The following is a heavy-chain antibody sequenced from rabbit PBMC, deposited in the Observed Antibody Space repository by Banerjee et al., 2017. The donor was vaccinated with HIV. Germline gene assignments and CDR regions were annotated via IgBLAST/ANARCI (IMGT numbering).Heavy chain of an antibody. CDR3: ARDLVTVIGWNFNL. Sequence: QDQLEESGGAPVKPGASLTLTCTASGFSFSSSDSTCWIRQAPGKGLEWIACINIVNGKTVYASWAKGRFIMSRTASTTVFLQMTRLTAADTATYFCARDLVTVIGWNFNLWGPGSLVTVS. CDR1: GFSFSSSDS. CDR2: INIVNGKT. J-gene: IGHJ4*01. V-gene: IGHV1S45*01. D-gene: IGHD5-1*01.